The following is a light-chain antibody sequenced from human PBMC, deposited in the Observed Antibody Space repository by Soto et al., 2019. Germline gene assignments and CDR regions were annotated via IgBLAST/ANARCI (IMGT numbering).Light chain of an antibody. V-gene: IGLV3-1*01. Sequence: SYELTQPPSVSVSPGQTASITCSGDKLGDKYGCWYQQKPGQSPVLVIYQDNKRPSGIPERFSGSNSGNTATLTISGTQAMDEADYYCQAWDSVTAWVFGRGTQLTAL. CDR2: QDN. CDR3: QAWDSVTAWV. CDR1: KLGDKY. J-gene: IGLJ3*02.